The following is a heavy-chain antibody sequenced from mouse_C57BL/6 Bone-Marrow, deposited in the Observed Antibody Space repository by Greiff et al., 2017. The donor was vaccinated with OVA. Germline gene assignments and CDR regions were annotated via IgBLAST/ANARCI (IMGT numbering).Heavy chain of an antibody. Sequence: QVQLQQPGAELVKPGASVKLSCKASGYTFTSYWMQWVKQRPGQGLAWIGEIDPSDSSTNYNQKFKGKATLTVDTASSTADMQLSRLTSEDSAVYYCARYWDGCADWGQGTLVTVSA. CDR3: ARYWDGCAD. CDR1: GYTFTSYW. V-gene: IGHV1-50*01. J-gene: IGHJ3*01. D-gene: IGHD4-1*01. CDR2: IDPSDSST.